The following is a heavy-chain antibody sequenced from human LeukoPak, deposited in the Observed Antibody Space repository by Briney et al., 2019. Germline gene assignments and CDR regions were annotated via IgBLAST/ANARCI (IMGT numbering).Heavy chain of an antibody. V-gene: IGHV4-34*01. D-gene: IGHD3-10*01. Sequence: PSETLSLTCAVYGGSFSGYYWSWIRQPPGKGLEWIGEINHSGSTNYNPSLKSRVTISVDTSKNQFSLKLSSVPAADTAVYYCARGGTYYYGSGSWGFDPWGQGTLVTVSS. J-gene: IGHJ5*02. CDR3: ARGGTYYYGSGSWGFDP. CDR1: GGSFSGYY. CDR2: INHSGST.